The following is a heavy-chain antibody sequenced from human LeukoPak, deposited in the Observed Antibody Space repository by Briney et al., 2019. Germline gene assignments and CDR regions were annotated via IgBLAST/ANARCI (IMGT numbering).Heavy chain of an antibody. V-gene: IGHV3-48*01. D-gene: IGHD2-8*02. CDR3: ARAGGDCFDY. J-gene: IGHJ4*02. CDR2: ISSSSSTI. Sequence: GGSLRLSCAASGFTFSSYSMNWVRQAPGKGLEWVSYISSSSSTIYYADSVKGRFTISRDNAKNSLYLQMNSLRAEDTAVYYCARAGGDCFDYWGQGTLVTVSS. CDR1: GFTFSSYS.